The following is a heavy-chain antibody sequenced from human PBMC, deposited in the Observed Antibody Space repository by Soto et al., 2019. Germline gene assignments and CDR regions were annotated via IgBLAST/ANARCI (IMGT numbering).Heavy chain of an antibody. V-gene: IGHV6-1*01. CDR2: TYYRSKWYN. CDR3: ARGMPGIAVAATYYLEY. D-gene: IGHD6-19*01. J-gene: IGHJ4*02. Sequence: PSQTLSLTCAISGDSVSSNSAAWSWIRQSPSRGLEWLGRTYYRSKWYNDYAVSVKSRITINPDTSKNQFSLQLNSVTPEDTAVYYCARGMPGIAVAATYYLEYWGQGTMVTVSS. CDR1: GDSVSSNSAA.